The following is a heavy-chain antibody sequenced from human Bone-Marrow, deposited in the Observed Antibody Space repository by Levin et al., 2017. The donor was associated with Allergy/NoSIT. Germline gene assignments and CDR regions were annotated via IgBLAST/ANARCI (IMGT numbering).Heavy chain of an antibody. J-gene: IGHJ6*02. CDR3: ARDVPHRESGGLRDYYGLDV. Sequence: PSETLSLTCTVSGGSISSAYYYWSWIRQHPGTGLEWIGYISYSGSTYNNPSLESRVSISVDTSKNQFSLRLTSVTAADTAVYYCARDVPHRESGGLRDYYGLDVWGQGTTVIVSS. D-gene: IGHD3-10*01. V-gene: IGHV4-31*03. CDR1: GGSISSAYYY. CDR2: ISYSGST.